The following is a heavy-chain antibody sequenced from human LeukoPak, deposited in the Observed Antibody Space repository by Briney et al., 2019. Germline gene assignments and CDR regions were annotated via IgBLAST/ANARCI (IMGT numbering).Heavy chain of an antibody. CDR3: AKDATMSLYGLEH. J-gene: IGHJ1*01. Sequence: PGGSLRLSCAASGFIFSSYAMHWVRQAPGKGLEWVAVISYDGSSKHHVDSVKGRFTISRDNSKNTVSLQMNSLRAEDTAVYYCAKDATMSLYGLEHWGQGTLVTVSS. V-gene: IGHV3-30*04. CDR2: ISYDGSSK. CDR1: GFIFSSYA. D-gene: IGHD3-10*02.